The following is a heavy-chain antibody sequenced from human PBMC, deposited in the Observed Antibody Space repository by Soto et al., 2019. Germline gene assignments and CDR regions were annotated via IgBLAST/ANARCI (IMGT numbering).Heavy chain of an antibody. CDR2: MNPKSGAT. D-gene: IGHD4-4*01. Sequence: VASVKVSCKSSGYTFTDYYVHWVRQAPGQGLEWMGWMNPKSGATNYAQKLRGRVSMTRDTSTTTAYMELTRVTSGDTAVYYCTRGGTPYSSWTHYFSGMDVWGPGTTVTVSS. V-gene: IGHV1-2*02. CDR1: GYTFTDYY. CDR3: TRGGTPYSSWTHYFSGMDV. J-gene: IGHJ6*01.